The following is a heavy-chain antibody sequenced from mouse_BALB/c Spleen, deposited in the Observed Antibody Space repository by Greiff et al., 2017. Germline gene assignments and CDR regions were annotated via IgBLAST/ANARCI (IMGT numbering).Heavy chain of an antibody. CDR3: ANRYDDPSYAMDC. J-gene: IGHJ4*01. CDR2: INPGSGGT. Sequence: VQLQQSGAELVRPGTSVKVSCKASGYAFTNYLIEWVKQRPGQGLEWIGVINPGSGGTNYNEKFKGKATLTADKSSSTAYMQLSSLTSDDSAVYFCANRYDDPSYAMDCWGQGNSVTVAS. V-gene: IGHV1-54*01. CDR1: GYAFTNYL. D-gene: IGHD2-14*01.